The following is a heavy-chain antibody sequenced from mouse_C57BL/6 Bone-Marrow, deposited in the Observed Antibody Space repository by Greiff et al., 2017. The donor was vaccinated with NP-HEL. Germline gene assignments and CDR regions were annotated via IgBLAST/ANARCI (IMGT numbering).Heavy chain of an antibody. CDR2: IYPRSGNT. CDR1: GYTFTSYG. Sequence: QVQLQQSGAELARPGASVKLSCKASGYTFTSYGISWVKQRTGQGLEWIGEIYPRSGNTYYNEKFKGKATLTADKSSSTAYMELRSLTSEDSAVYFCARDYGSSWDWYFDAWGTGTTVTVSS. V-gene: IGHV1-81*01. D-gene: IGHD1-1*01. J-gene: IGHJ1*03. CDR3: ARDYGSSWDWYFDA.